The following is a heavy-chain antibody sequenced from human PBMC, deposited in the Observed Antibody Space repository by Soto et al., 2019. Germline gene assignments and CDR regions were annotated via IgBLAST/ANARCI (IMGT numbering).Heavy chain of an antibody. D-gene: IGHD4-4*01. V-gene: IGHV4-30-2*01. CDR1: GGSISSGGYS. CDR3: ARHRADYTSSDWFDP. CDR2: IYHSGST. Sequence: SETLSLTCAVSGGSISSGGYSWSWIRQPPGKGLEWIGYIYHSGSTYYNPSLKSRVTISVDTSKNQFSLKLSSVTAADTAVYYCARHRADYTSSDWFDPWGQGTLVTVSS. J-gene: IGHJ5*02.